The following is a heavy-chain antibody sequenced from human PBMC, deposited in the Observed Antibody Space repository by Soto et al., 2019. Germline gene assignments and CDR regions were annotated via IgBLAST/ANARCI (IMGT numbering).Heavy chain of an antibody. CDR3: ATDFKNLYDFWSGPSRLDY. CDR1: GGSISSYY. V-gene: IGHV4-59*01. D-gene: IGHD3-3*01. Sequence: SETLSLTCTVSGGSISSYYWSWIRQPPGKGLERIGYIYYSGSTNYNPSLKSRVTISVDTSKNQFSLKLSSVTAADTAVYYCATDFKNLYDFWSGPSRLDYWGQGTLVTVSS. J-gene: IGHJ4*02. CDR2: IYYSGST.